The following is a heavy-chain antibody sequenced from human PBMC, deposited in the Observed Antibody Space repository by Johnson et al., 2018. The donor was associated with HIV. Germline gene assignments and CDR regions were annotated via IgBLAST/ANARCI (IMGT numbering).Heavy chain of an antibody. CDR1: GFTFSGYW. D-gene: IGHD3-10*01. Sequence: VQLVESGGGLVRPGESLRLSCVASGFTFSGYWMTWVRQAPGKGLEWVANIKQDGSEKHYVDSVKGRFTISRDNAKNTLYLQMKSLRAEDTAVYYCARSMRGAFDVWGQGTMVTVSS. CDR3: ARSMRGAFDV. CDR2: IKQDGSEK. J-gene: IGHJ3*01. V-gene: IGHV3-7*03.